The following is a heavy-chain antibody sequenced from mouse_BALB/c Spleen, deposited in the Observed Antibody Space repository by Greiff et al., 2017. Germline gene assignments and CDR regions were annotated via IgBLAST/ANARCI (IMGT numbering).Heavy chain of an antibody. J-gene: IGHJ4*01. Sequence: EVQLVESGGGLVKLGGSLKLSCAASGFTFSSYYMSWVRQTPEKRLELVAAINSGGSYTYYPDSVKGRFTISRDNAKNTLYLQMSSLKSEDTAMYYCARKSRGPDAMDYWGQGTSVTVSS. CDR3: ARKSRGPDAMDY. CDR2: INSGGSYT. CDR1: GFTFSSYY. V-gene: IGHV5-6*01.